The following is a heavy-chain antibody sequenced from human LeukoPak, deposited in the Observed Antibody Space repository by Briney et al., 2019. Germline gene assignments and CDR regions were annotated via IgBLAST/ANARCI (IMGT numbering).Heavy chain of an antibody. J-gene: IGHJ4*02. Sequence: PSETLSLTCAVSGYSISSGYYWGLIRQPPEKGLEWIGSIYHSGSTYYNPSLKSRVTISVDTSKNQFSLKLSSVTAADTAVYYCARHVAARLDYWGQGTLVTVSS. D-gene: IGHD6-6*01. CDR3: ARHVAARLDY. CDR1: GYSISSGYY. CDR2: IYHSGST. V-gene: IGHV4-38-2*01.